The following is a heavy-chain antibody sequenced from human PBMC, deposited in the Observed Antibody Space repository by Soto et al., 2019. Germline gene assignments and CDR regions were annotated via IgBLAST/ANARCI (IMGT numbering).Heavy chain of an antibody. CDR2: IYYSGST. Sequence: SETKRVPRTVAGGSISSSGYHWVWISKPPGKGLEWIGSIYYSGSTYYNPPLKSRVTISVDTSKNQFSLKLSTVTAADTAVYYCARHNGNEFERDYYFDYWGQGTLVTVSS. J-gene: IGHJ4*02. CDR3: ARHNGNEFERDYYFDY. V-gene: IGHV4-39*01. D-gene: IGHD1-20*01. CDR1: GGSISSSGYH.